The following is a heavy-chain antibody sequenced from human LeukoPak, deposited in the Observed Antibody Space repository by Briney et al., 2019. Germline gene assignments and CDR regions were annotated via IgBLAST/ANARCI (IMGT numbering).Heavy chain of an antibody. Sequence: GGSLRLSCVASGFTFSTFGMSWVRQAPGKGLEWVSSISDTGGYTYYADSMKGRFTISRDNSKNTLYLQMNSLRAEDTAVYHCANGGSMAHEKIHNWGQGILVTVSS. D-gene: IGHD2/OR15-2a*01. CDR2: ISDTGGYT. CDR3: ANGGSMAHEKIHN. J-gene: IGHJ4*02. CDR1: GFTFSTFG. V-gene: IGHV3-23*01.